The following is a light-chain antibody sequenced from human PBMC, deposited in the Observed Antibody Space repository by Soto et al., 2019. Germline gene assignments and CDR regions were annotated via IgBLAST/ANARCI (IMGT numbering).Light chain of an antibody. J-gene: IGKJ1*01. V-gene: IGKV1-5*01. CDR2: DAA. CDR3: QQYNSWPET. Sequence: IQMTQSPSTLSASVGDRVTITCRASQSINKWVAWYQQKSGRAPKLLMYDAATLQSGVPSRFSGTGSGTDFSLTISSLQPEDFAVYYCQQYNSWPETFGQGTKVEIK. CDR1: QSINKW.